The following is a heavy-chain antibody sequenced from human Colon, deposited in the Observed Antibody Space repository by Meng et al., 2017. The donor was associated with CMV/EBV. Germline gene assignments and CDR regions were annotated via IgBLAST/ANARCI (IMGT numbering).Heavy chain of an antibody. CDR3: AKDETMVRGVIDY. J-gene: IGHJ4*02. CDR2: IRYDGSNK. CDR1: GFTFSSYG. D-gene: IGHD3-10*01. V-gene: IGHV3-30*02. Sequence: QVQLVESGGGVVQPGGSLILSCAASGFTFSSYGMHWVRQAPGKGLEWVAFIRYDGSNKYYADSVKGRFTISRDNSKNTLYLQMNSLRAEDTAVYYCAKDETMVRGVIDYWGQGTLVTV.